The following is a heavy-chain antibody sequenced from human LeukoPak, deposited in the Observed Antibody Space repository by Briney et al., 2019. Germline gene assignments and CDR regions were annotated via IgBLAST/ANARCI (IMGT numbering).Heavy chain of an antibody. Sequence: ASVKVSCKASGGIFSSYAISWVRQAPGQGLEWMGRIIPILGIANYAQKFQGRVTITADKSTSTAYMDLSSLRSEDTAVYYCARHLPPYYFDYWGQGTLVTVSS. V-gene: IGHV1-69*04. D-gene: IGHD3-3*02. J-gene: IGHJ4*02. CDR3: ARHLPPYYFDY. CDR2: IIPILGIA. CDR1: GGIFSSYA.